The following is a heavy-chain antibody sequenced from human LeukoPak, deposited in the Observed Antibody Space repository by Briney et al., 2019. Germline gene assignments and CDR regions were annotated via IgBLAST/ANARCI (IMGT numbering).Heavy chain of an antibody. Sequence: GGSLRLSCAASGFTVSSNYMSWVRQAPGKGLEWVSVIYSGGSTYYADSVKGRFTISRDNSKNTLYLQMNSLRAEDTAVYYCARGSSAGPWDWFDPWGQGTLVTVSS. CDR3: ARGSSAGPWDWFDP. CDR1: GFTVSSNY. V-gene: IGHV3-66*01. J-gene: IGHJ5*02. CDR2: IYSGGST. D-gene: IGHD3-10*01.